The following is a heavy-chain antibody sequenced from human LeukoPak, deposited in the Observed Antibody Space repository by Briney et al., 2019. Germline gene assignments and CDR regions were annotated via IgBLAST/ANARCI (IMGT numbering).Heavy chain of an antibody. CDR3: ARAHSGYRNSYYYYMDV. V-gene: IGHV3-53*01. CDR1: GFTVITND. J-gene: IGHJ6*03. CDR2: LYSDGNT. D-gene: IGHD5-12*01. Sequence: GGSLRLSCAASGFTVITNDMTWVRQAPGKGREWVSVLYSDGNTKYADSVQGRFTISRDNSKNTLYLEMNSLSPDDTAVYYCARAHSGYRNSYYYYMDVWGKGTTVTVSS.